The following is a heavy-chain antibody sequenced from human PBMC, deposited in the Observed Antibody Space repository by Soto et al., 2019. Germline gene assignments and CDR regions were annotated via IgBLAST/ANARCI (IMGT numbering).Heavy chain of an antibody. CDR1: GGSISSGGYS. CDR2: IYHSGST. V-gene: IGHV4-30-2*01. Sequence: QMQLQESGSGLVKPSQTLSLTCAVSGGSISSGGYSWSWIRQPPGKGLEWIGYIYHSGSTYYNPSVSCRVTISVDRSKNQFSLKLSSVTAADTAVYYCARGGVTTDAFDIWGQGTMVTVSS. D-gene: IGHD4-17*01. J-gene: IGHJ3*02. CDR3: ARGGVTTDAFDI.